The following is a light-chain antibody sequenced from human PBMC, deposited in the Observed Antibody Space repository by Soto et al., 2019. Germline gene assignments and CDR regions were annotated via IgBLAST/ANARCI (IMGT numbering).Light chain of an antibody. Sequence: DIQLTQSPSYLSASVGDRVTITCRASQGIRNDLGWYQQKPGKAPKLLIYSASSLQSGVPSRFSGSGSGTDFTLTISGLQFEDFATYYCQQSYSIPFTFGPGTRLEIK. V-gene: IGKV1-39*01. CDR2: SAS. CDR3: QQSYSIPFT. J-gene: IGKJ5*01. CDR1: QGIRND.